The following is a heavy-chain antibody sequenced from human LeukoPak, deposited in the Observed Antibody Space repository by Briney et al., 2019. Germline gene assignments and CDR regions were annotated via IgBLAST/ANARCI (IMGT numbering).Heavy chain of an antibody. J-gene: IGHJ4*02. V-gene: IGHV4-34*01. CDR1: GGSFSGYY. CDR3: ARHSGSGSYYRRSLYFDY. D-gene: IGHD3-10*01. Sequence: PSETLSLTCAVYGGSFSGYYWSWIRQPPGKGLEWIGEINHSGSTNYNPSLKSRVTISVDTSKNQFSLKLSSVTAADTAVYYCARHSGSGSYYRRSLYFDYWGQGTLVTVSS. CDR2: INHSGST.